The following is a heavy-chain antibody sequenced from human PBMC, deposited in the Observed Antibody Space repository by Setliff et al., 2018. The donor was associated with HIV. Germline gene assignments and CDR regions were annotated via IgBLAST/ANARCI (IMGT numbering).Heavy chain of an antibody. Sequence: SETLSLTCTVSGGSVTSGGHYWSWIRQQPGKAPEWIGYIRYTGSNFYNPSLTDRLTISVDTSKNQFSLKLSYVTAADTAVYYCARGGNSRAAWFDSWGQGTLVTVSS. CDR1: GGSVTSGGHY. CDR3: ARGGNSRAAWFDS. CDR2: IRYTGSN. D-gene: IGHD5-12*01. J-gene: IGHJ5*01. V-gene: IGHV4-31*02.